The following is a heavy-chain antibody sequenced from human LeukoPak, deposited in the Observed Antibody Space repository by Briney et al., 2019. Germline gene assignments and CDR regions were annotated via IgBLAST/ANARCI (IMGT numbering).Heavy chain of an antibody. CDR3: ARDMTTVRYWYFDL. CDR1: GFTFSTYS. D-gene: IGHD4-17*01. V-gene: IGHV3-21*01. CDR2: SSSSGTYI. Sequence: PGGSLRLSCAASGFTFSTYSMNWVRQAPGKGLEWVSSSSSSGTYIYYADSVKGRFTISRDNAKNSLYLQMNSLRAEDTAVYYYARDMTTVRYWYFDLWGRGTLVTVSS. J-gene: IGHJ2*01.